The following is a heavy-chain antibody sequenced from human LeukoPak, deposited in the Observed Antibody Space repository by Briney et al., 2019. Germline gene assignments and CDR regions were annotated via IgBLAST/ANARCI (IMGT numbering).Heavy chain of an antibody. Sequence: SESLCLTCAVYGGSFSGYYLSWVRQPPGKGLEWVGEINDSGSTNYNPSLTSQVAISVDTSKNQFSLKLSSVTAADTAVYYCARGRTEYSGSYCQSPIGYWGQGTLVTVSS. CDR3: ARGRTEYSGSYCQSPIGY. D-gene: IGHD1-26*01. V-gene: IGHV4-34*01. J-gene: IGHJ4*02. CDR1: GGSFSGYY. CDR2: INDSGST.